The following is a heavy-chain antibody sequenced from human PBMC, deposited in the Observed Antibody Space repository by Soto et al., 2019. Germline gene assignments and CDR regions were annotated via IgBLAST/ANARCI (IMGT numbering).Heavy chain of an antibody. V-gene: IGHV4-30-4*01. CDR1: GGSISSGDYY. J-gene: IGHJ6*02. Sequence: QVQLQESGPGLVKPSQTLSLTCTVSGGSISSGDYYWSWIRQPPGKGLEWIGYIYYSGSTYYNPSLKSRVTISVDTSKNQFSLKLSSVTAADTAVYYCARDSRYFGWSSPMDVWGQGTTVTVSS. D-gene: IGHD3-9*01. CDR3: ARDSRYFGWSSPMDV. CDR2: IYYSGST.